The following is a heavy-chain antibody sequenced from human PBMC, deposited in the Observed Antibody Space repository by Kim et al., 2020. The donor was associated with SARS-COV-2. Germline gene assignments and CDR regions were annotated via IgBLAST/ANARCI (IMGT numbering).Heavy chain of an antibody. D-gene: IGHD4-17*01. J-gene: IGHJ3*01. V-gene: IGHV3-7*03. CDR3: ARLSTVITRYDAFDV. CDR2: IKQDGSEK. Sequence: GGSLRLSCAASGFTFSSYSMTWVRQAPGKGLEWVANIKQDGSEKDYVDSVKGRFTISRDDAKNSLYLQMNSLRAEDTAVYYCARLSTVITRYDAFDVWG. CDR1: GFTFSSYS.